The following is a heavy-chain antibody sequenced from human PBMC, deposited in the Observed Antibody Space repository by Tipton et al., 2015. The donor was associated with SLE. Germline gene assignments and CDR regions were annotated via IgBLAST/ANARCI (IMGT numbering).Heavy chain of an antibody. V-gene: IGHV3-23*01. Sequence: SLRLSCAASGFTFSSYATSWVRQAPGKGLEWVSAISGSGGSTYYADSVKGRFTISRDNSKNTLYLQMNSLRAEDTAVYYCAKDVIAAAGTWYFDYWGQGTLVAVSS. D-gene: IGHD6-13*01. CDR1: GFTFSSYA. J-gene: IGHJ4*02. CDR3: AKDVIAAAGTWYFDY. CDR2: ISGSGGST.